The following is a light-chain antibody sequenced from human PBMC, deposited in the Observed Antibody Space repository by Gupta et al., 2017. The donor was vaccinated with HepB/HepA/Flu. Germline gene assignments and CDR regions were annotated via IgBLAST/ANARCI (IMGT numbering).Light chain of an antibody. CDR2: RNN. J-gene: IGLJ3*02. Sequence: QSVLTQPPSASGTPGQRVTISCSGSSSNIGSNYVYWYHQLPGTAPKLLIYRNNQRPLGVPDRFSGSKSGTSASLAISGLRSEDEADYYCAAWDDSLSGWVFGGGTKLTVL. CDR1: SSNIGSNY. CDR3: AAWDDSLSGWV. V-gene: IGLV1-47*01.